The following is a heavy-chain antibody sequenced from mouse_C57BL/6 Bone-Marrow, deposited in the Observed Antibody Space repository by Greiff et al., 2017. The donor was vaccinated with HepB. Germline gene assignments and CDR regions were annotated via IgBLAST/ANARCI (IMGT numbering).Heavy chain of an antibody. CDR3: AKFITTVVDWYFDV. V-gene: IGHV1-19*01. J-gene: IGHJ1*03. Sequence: EVQGVESGPVLVKPGASVKMSCKASGYTFTDYYMNWVKQSHGKSLEWIGVINPYNGGTSYNQKFKGKATLTVDKSSSTAYMELNSLTSEDSAVYYCAKFITTVVDWYFDVWGTGTTVTVSS. D-gene: IGHD1-1*01. CDR2: INPYNGGT. CDR1: GYTFTDYY.